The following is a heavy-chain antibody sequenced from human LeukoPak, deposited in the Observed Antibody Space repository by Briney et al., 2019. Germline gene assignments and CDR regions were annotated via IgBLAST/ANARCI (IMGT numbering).Heavy chain of an antibody. J-gene: IGHJ3*02. CDR1: GFTFNDHA. V-gene: IGHV3-9*01. CDR2: INWNSDNI. Sequence: GRSVRLSCAASGFTFNDHAMYWVRQAPGKGLEWVSGINWNSDNIGYADSVKGRFTISRDDAKNSLFLQMNSLRTEDTALYYCARASYYYDTTGLGAVDIWGQGTMVTVSS. D-gene: IGHD3-22*01. CDR3: ARASYYYDTTGLGAVDI.